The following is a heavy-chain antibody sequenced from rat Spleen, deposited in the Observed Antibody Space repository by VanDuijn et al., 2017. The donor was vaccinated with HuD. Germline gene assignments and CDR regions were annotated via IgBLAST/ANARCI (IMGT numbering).Heavy chain of an antibody. D-gene: IGHD4-3*01. J-gene: IGHJ2*01. Sequence: EVQLVATGGGLVQPGRSLKLSCVASGFTFSNYWMYWVRQAPGKGLEWVSSISSDGVNTYYPDSVKGRFTISRDNAENTVYLQMNSLRSEDTATYYCAVAGYGYWGQGVMVTVSS. CDR1: GFTFSNYW. CDR3: AVAGYGY. CDR2: ISSDGVNT. V-gene: IGHV5-58*01.